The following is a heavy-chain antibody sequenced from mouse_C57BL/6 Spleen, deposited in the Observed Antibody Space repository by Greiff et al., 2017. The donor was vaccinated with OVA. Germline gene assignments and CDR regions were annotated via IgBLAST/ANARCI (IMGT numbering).Heavy chain of an antibody. J-gene: IGHJ1*03. Sequence: EVKLVESGPGLVKPSQSLSLTCSVTGYSITSGYYWNWIRQFPGNKLEWMGYISYDGSNNYNPSLKNRISITRDTSKNQFFLKLNSVTTEDTATYYCARGSPWYFDVWGTGTTVTVSS. CDR3: ARGSPWYFDV. CDR2: ISYDGSN. V-gene: IGHV3-6*01. CDR1: GYSITSGYY.